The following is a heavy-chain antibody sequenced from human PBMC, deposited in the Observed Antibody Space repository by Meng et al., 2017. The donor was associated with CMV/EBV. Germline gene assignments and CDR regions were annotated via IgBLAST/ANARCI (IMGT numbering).Heavy chain of an antibody. CDR1: GFTFSSEA. V-gene: IGHV3-23*01. CDR2: ISGSGGST. D-gene: IGHD6-19*01. J-gene: IGHJ4*02. Sequence: GVSLRLSCAASGFTFSSEAMSWVRQAPGKGLEWVSAISGSGGSTYYADSVKGQFTISRDNSQNTLYLQMHSLRAEDTAVYYCAKLEKWLVLAGLDYWGQGTLVTVSS. CDR3: AKLEKWLVLAGLDY.